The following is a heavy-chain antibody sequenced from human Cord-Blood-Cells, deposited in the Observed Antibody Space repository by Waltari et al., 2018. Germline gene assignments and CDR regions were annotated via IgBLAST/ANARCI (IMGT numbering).Heavy chain of an antibody. CDR1: GGTFSSYA. CDR3: AVMTTVTTSTYYYYGMDV. J-gene: IGHJ6*02. Sequence: VQLVQSGAEVKKPGSSVKVSCKASGGTFSSYAISWVRQAPGQGLEWMGGIIPIFGTANYAQKFQGRVTITADESTSTAYMELSSLRSEDTAVYYCAVMTTVTTSTYYYYGMDVWGQGTTVTVSS. D-gene: IGHD4-4*01. V-gene: IGHV1-69*01. CDR2: IIPIFGTA.